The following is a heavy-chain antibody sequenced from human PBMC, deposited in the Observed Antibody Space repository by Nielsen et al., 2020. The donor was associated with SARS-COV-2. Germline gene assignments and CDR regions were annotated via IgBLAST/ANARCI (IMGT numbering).Heavy chain of an antibody. D-gene: IGHD2-2*01. V-gene: IGHV1-18*01. CDR2: ISAYNGNT. CDR3: AREQYFYCSSTSCYGELDY. CDR1: GYTFTSYG. J-gene: IGHJ4*02. Sequence: SVKVSCKASGYTFTSYGISWVRQAPGQGLEWMGWISAYNGNTNYAQKLQGRVTMTTDTSTSTAYMELRSLRSDDTAVYYCAREQYFYCSSTSCYGELDYWGQGTLVTVSS.